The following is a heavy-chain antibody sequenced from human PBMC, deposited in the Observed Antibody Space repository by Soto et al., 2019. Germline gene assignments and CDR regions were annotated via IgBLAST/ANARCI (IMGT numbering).Heavy chain of an antibody. J-gene: IGHJ6*03. CDR2: INPNSGNT. CDR3: ARGPLSYGDYYYYYYMDV. D-gene: IGHD4-17*01. V-gene: IGHV1-8*02. CDR1: GYTFTGYY. Sequence: ASVKVSCKASGYTFTGYYMHWVRQAPGQGLEWMGWINPNSGNTSYAQKFQGRVTMTRDTSISTAYMELSSLRSEDTAVYYCARGPLSYGDYYYYYYMDVWGKGTTVTVSS.